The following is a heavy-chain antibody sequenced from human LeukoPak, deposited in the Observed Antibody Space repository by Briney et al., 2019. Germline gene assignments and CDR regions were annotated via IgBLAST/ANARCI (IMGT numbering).Heavy chain of an antibody. Sequence: GGSLRLSCAASGFTFSSSAMHWVRQAPGKGLEWVALISYDGSHKYYTDSVRGRFTVSRDNSKNTLYLQMNSLRTEDTAVYYCVRDGGYDSSGYRKPFDHWGQGTLVTVSS. CDR3: VRDGGYDSSGYRKPFDH. CDR1: GFTFSSSA. D-gene: IGHD3-22*01. V-gene: IGHV3-30*04. CDR2: ISYDGSHK. J-gene: IGHJ4*02.